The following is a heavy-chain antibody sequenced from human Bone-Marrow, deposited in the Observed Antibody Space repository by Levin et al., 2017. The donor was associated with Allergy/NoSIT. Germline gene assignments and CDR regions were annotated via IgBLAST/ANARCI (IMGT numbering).Heavy chain of an antibody. Sequence: KASETLSLTCTVSGGSISSYYWSWIRQPPGKGLEWIAYIYYTGSTNYNPSLKSRVTISVDTSKNQFSLKLSSATAADTAVYYCARIPVAGKFYYYYMDVWGKGTTVTVSS. J-gene: IGHJ6*03. CDR1: GGSISSYY. CDR3: ARIPVAGKFYYYYMDV. D-gene: IGHD6-19*01. CDR2: IYYTGST. V-gene: IGHV4-59*01.